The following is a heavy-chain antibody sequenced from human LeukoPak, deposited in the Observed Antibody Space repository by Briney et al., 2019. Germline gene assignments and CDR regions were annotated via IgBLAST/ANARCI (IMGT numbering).Heavy chain of an antibody. V-gene: IGHV3-7*05. CDR1: GFTFSSYW. CDR2: IKQDGSEK. J-gene: IGHJ4*02. Sequence: GGSLRLSCAASGFTFSSYWMSWVRQAPGKGLEWVANIKQDGSEKYYVDSVKGRFTISRDNAKNSLYLQMNSLRAEDTAVYYCAGIRRYDILTGYYKYWGQGTLVTVSS. D-gene: IGHD3-9*01. CDR3: AGIRRYDILTGYYKY.